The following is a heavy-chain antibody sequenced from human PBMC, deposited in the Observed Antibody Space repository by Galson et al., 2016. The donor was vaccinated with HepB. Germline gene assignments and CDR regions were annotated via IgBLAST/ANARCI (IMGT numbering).Heavy chain of an antibody. CDR3: AKERGSGLTMVRGVRDPFDI. Sequence: SLRLSCAGSGFTFATYPMSWVRQAPGKGLEWVSGIRGSGGGIDYADSVKGRFTISRDNSKNTLYLQMSSLRAEDTAVYYCAKERGSGLTMVRGVRDPFDIWGHGTLVTVSA. CDR2: IRGSGGGI. J-gene: IGHJ3*02. V-gene: IGHV3-23*01. CDR1: GFTFATYP. D-gene: IGHD3-10*01.